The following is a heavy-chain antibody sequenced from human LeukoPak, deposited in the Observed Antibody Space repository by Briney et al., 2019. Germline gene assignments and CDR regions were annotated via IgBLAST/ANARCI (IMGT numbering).Heavy chain of an antibody. Sequence: ASVKVSCEASGYTFTRYDINWVRQATGQGLEWMGWMNPNSGDTGYAQKFQGRVTITRNTPLSTAYMELSSLKTEDTDVYYCTTDHPLYYDFWSRYYGRGNWFDPWGQGTLVTVSS. V-gene: IGHV1-8*03. CDR2: MNPNSGDT. D-gene: IGHD3-3*01. CDR1: GYTFTRYD. CDR3: TTDHPLYYDFWSRYYGRGNWFDP. J-gene: IGHJ5*02.